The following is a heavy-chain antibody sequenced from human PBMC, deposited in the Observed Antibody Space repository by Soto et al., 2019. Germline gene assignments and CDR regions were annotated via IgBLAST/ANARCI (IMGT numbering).Heavy chain of an antibody. D-gene: IGHD1-1*01. Sequence: PGGSLRLSCAASGFTFSSYSMNWVRQAPGKGLDWVSSISSSSSYIYYADSVKGRFTISRDNAKNSLYLQMNSLRAEDTAVYYCARDRAQDWKVDYYYYGMDVWGQGTTVTVSS. CDR3: ARDRAQDWKVDYYYYGMDV. V-gene: IGHV3-21*01. J-gene: IGHJ6*02. CDR2: ISSSSSYI. CDR1: GFTFSSYS.